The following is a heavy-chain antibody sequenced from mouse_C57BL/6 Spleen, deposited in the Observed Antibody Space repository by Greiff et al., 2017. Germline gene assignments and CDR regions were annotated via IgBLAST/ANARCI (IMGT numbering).Heavy chain of an antibody. CDR3: ARGGAYDYDEDFAY. J-gene: IGHJ3*01. Sequence: EVKVEESGGGLVKPGGSLKLSCAASGFTFSSYAMSWVRQTPEKRLEWVATISDGGSYTYYPDNVKGRFTISRDNAKNNLYLQMSHLKSEDTAMYYCARGGAYDYDEDFAYWGQGTLVTVSA. V-gene: IGHV5-4*03. CDR2: ISDGGSYT. D-gene: IGHD2-4*01. CDR1: GFTFSSYA.